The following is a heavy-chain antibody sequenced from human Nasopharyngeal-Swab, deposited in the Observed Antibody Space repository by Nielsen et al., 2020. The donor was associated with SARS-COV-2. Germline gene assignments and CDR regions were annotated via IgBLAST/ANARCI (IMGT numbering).Heavy chain of an antibody. D-gene: IGHD2/OR15-2a*01. CDR3: AKDIDTVGTTAWLDF. Sequence: SLKISCAASGFTFDDYGMYWVRQAPGKGLEWVSGISWNSGYIGYAASVKGRFTVSRDNAKNTLYLQMNRLRAEDTALYYCAKDIDTVGTTAWLDFWGQGTLVTVSS. CDR1: GFTFDDYG. V-gene: IGHV3-9*01. CDR2: ISWNSGYI. J-gene: IGHJ5*01.